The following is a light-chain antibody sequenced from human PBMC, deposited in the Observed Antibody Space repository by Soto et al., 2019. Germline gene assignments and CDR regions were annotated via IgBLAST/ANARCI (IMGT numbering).Light chain of an antibody. Sequence: QPVLTQPPSVSAAPGQKVTISFSGSSSNIGNNYVSWYQQLPGTAPKLLIYENNKRPSGIPDRFSGSKSGTSATLGITGLQTGDEADYYCGTWDSSLSAAQFGGGTKVTVL. CDR2: ENN. V-gene: IGLV1-51*02. CDR1: SSNIGNNY. J-gene: IGLJ3*02. CDR3: GTWDSSLSAAQ.